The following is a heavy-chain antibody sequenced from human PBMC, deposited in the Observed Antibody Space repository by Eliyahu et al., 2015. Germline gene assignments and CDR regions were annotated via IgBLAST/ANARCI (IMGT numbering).Heavy chain of an antibody. J-gene: IGHJ4*02. CDR3: AREDIVVVVFDY. Sequence: QVQLQQSGPGLVKPSQTLSLTCAISGDSVPSNTASWNWIRQSPSRGLEWLGRTYYRSKWYNDYALSVKSRITFNPDTSRNQFSLHLNSVTPEDTAVYYCAREDIVVVVFDYWGQGTLVTVSS. D-gene: IGHD2-15*01. V-gene: IGHV6-1*01. CDR1: GDSVPSNTAS. CDR2: TYYRSKWYN.